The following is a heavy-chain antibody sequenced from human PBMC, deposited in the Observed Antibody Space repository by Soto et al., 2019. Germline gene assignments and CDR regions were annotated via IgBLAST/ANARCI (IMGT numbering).Heavy chain of an antibody. CDR3: AKEGGCCSSTSNNLYYYYMDV. CDR1: GFTVSYNY. CDR2: IYRGGDT. V-gene: IGHV3-66*01. Sequence: EVQLVESGGGLVQPGGSLRLSCAASGFTVSYNYMSWVRQAPGKGLEWVSVIYRGGDTFYADSVKGRFTISRDNSKNTLYLQKNLRRADDTAVYCSAKEGGCCSSTSNNLYYYYMDVWGKGTTVTVSS. D-gene: IGHD2-2*01. J-gene: IGHJ6*03.